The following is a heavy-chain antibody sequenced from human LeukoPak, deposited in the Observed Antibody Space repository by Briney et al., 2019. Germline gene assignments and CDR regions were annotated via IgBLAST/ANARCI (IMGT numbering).Heavy chain of an antibody. Sequence: GGSLRLSCAASGFTFSSYSMNWVRQAPGKGLEWVSSISSSSSYIYYADSVKGRFTISRDNAKNSLYLQMNSLRAEDTAVYYCARDSSSWYGENYYYYYGMDVWGQGTTVTVSS. CDR1: GFTFSSYS. V-gene: IGHV3-21*01. CDR3: ARDSSSWYGENYYYYYGMDV. CDR2: ISSSSSYI. J-gene: IGHJ6*02. D-gene: IGHD6-13*01.